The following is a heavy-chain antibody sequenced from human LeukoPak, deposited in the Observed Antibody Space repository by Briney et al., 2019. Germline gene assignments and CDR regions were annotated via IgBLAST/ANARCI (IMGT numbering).Heavy chain of an antibody. J-gene: IGHJ6*02. CDR1: GGSISSYY. D-gene: IGHD3-9*01. V-gene: IGHV4-59*01. Sequence: SETLSLTCTVSGGSISSYYWSWIRQPPGKGLEWIGYIYYSGSTNYNPSLKSRVTISVDTFKNQFSLKLSSVTAADTAVYYCARGGRVLRYFDWFSYGMDVWGQGTTVTVSS. CDR2: IYYSGST. CDR3: ARGGRVLRYFDWFSYGMDV.